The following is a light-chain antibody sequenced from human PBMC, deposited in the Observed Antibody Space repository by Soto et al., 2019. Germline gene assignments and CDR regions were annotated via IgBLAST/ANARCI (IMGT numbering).Light chain of an antibody. CDR1: SSNIGSNT. CDR2: NNN. J-gene: IGLJ1*01. Sequence: VLAQPPSTSGTPGQRVTISCSGSSSNIGSNTVSWCQQLPGTAPKPLIYNNNQRPSGVPDRFSGSKSGTSASLAISGLQSEDEADYYCAAWDDSLIGYVFGTGTKVTVL. V-gene: IGLV1-44*01. CDR3: AAWDDSLIGYV.